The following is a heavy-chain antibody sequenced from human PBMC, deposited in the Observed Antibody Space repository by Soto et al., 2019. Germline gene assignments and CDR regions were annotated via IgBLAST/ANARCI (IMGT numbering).Heavy chain of an antibody. D-gene: IGHD6-19*01. J-gene: IGHJ5*02. CDR2: IYTSGST. CDR3: ARDRRIAVAGGINWSDP. Sequence: SETLSLTCTVSGGSISSYYWSWIRQPAGKGLEWIGRIYTSGSTNYNPSLKSRVTMSVDTSKNQFSLRLSSVTAADTAVYYCARDRRIAVAGGINWSDPWGQGTLVTVSS. V-gene: IGHV4-4*07. CDR1: GGSISSYY.